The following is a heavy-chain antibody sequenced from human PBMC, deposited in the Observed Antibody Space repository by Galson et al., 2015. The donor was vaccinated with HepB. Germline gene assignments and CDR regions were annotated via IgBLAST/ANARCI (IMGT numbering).Heavy chain of an antibody. Sequence: ETLSLTCAVYGGSLTNYYWSWIRQSPGKSLEWIAEINHSGRSNYNPSLKSRVTISVDTSKNQFYLNMRSMTDADMAVYFCARGGATPMILSFWGQGTPVTVSS. V-gene: IGHV4-34*01. CDR3: ARGGATPMILSF. CDR1: GGSLTNYY. CDR2: INHSGRS. J-gene: IGHJ4*02. D-gene: IGHD3-16*01.